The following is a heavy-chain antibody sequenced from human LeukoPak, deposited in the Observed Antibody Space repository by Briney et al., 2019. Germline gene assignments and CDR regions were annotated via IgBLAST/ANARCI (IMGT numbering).Heavy chain of an antibody. CDR3: ARDVGCISPSCHNWFDP. J-gene: IGHJ5*02. Sequence: GASVKVSCKASGGTFSSYTISWVRQAPGQGLEWMGRIIPILDIANYAQKFQGRVTITADKSTGTAYMDLSSLRSEDTAVYYCARDVGCISPSCHNWFDPWGRGTLVAVSS. CDR1: GGTFSSYT. D-gene: IGHD2-2*01. V-gene: IGHV1-69*04. CDR2: IIPILDIA.